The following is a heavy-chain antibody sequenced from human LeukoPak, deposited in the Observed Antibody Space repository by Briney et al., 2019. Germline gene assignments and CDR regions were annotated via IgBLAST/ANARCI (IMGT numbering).Heavy chain of an antibody. CDR2: ISGSGGST. CDR3: ARVIGVTIYYYYYMDV. CDR1: RFTFSSYA. D-gene: IGHD1-14*01. V-gene: IGHV3-23*01. J-gene: IGHJ6*03. Sequence: GGSLRLSCAASRFTFSSYAMSWVRQAPGKGLEWVSAISGSGGSTYYADSVKGRFTISRDNSKNTLYLQMNSLRAEDTAVYYCARVIGVTIYYYYYMDVWGKGTTVTVSS.